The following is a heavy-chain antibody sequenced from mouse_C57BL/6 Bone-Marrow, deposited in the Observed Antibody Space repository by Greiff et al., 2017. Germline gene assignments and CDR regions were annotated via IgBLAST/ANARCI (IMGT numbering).Heavy chain of an antibody. V-gene: IGHV1-81*01. CDR2: IYPRSGNT. D-gene: IGHD2-4*01. Sequence: VKLQESGAELARPGASVKLSCKASGYTFTSYGISWVKQRTGQGLEWIGEIYPRSGNTYYNEKFKGKATLTADKSSSTAYMELRSLTSEDSAVYFCAREMITQYYFDYWGQGTTPTVSS. CDR1: GYTFTSYG. J-gene: IGHJ2*01. CDR3: AREMITQYYFDY.